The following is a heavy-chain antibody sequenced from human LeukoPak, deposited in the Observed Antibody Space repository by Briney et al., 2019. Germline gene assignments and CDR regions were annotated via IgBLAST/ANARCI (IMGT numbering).Heavy chain of an antibody. CDR2: IYYSGST. CDR3: ARARGYSYAFDY. Sequence: SETLSLTCTVSGDSITSSSYYWGWIRQPPGKGLEWIGSIYYSGSTYYNPSLKSRVTISVDTSKNQFSLKLSSVTAADTAVYFCARARGYSYAFDYWGQGTLVTVSS. D-gene: IGHD5-18*01. CDR1: GDSITSSSYY. J-gene: IGHJ4*02. V-gene: IGHV4-39*07.